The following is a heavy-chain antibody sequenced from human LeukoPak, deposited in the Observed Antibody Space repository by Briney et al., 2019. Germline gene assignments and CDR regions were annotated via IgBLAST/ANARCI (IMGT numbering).Heavy chain of an antibody. J-gene: IGHJ4*02. CDR2: IYHSGST. Sequence: SETLSLTCTVSGGSVSRSPYYWGWIRQPPGKGLEWIGSIYHSGSTYYNPSLKSRVTISVDTSKNQCSLKLSSVTAADTAEYYCARDNIVVVAATKAYYFDYWGQGTLVTVSS. CDR1: GGSVSRSPYY. V-gene: IGHV4-39*07. CDR3: ARDNIVVVAATKAYYFDY. D-gene: IGHD2-15*01.